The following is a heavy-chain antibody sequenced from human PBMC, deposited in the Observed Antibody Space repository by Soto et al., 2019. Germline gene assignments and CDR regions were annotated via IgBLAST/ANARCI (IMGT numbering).Heavy chain of an antibody. CDR1: GFTFTSSA. CDR2: IVVGSGNT. Sequence: PVKVSCKASGFTFTSSAVQRVRQARGQRLEWIGWIVVGSGNTGYAQKFQGRVTMTRNTSISTAYMELSSLRSEDTAVYYCARGLTEDYDFWSGYSLGHWFDPWGQGTLVTVSS. CDR3: ARGLTEDYDFWSGYSLGHWFDP. J-gene: IGHJ5*02. D-gene: IGHD3-3*01. V-gene: IGHV1-58*01.